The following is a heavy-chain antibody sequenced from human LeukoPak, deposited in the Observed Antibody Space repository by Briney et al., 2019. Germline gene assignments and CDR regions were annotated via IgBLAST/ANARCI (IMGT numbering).Heavy chain of an antibody. CDR2: IHYSGTT. V-gene: IGHV4-59*01. Sequence: SETLSLTCTVSGGSISAYYWSWIRQPREKGLEWIGYIHYSGTTNYYPSLKSRVTIALDTSKIQFSLKLNSVTAADTAVYYCARFGTSSSRFFDQWGQGTLVTVYS. CDR3: ARFGTSSSRFFDQ. D-gene: IGHD6-6*01. J-gene: IGHJ4*02. CDR1: GGSISAYY.